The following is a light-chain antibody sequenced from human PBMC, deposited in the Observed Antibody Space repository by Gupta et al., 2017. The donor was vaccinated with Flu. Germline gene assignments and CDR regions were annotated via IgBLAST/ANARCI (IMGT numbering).Light chain of an antibody. J-gene: IGLJ3*02. CDR1: SLDIGTYNY. CDR2: EVT. Sequence: ASVSGSPGQSITISCTGTSLDIGTYNYVSWYQQHPGKAPKLMIYEVTNRPSGVSDRFSGSKFGNTASLTISGLQGEDDAHYYCTSFTTSSTWVFGGGTKLTVL. V-gene: IGLV2-14*03. CDR3: TSFTTSSTWV.